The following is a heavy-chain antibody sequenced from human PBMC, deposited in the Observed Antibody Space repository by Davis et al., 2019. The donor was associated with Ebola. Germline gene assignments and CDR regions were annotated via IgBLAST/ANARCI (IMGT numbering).Heavy chain of an antibody. J-gene: IGHJ6*02. V-gene: IGHV3-48*04. CDR3: ARVSNKFGMDV. Sequence: GESLKISCAASGFTFSSYWMHWVRQAPGKGLEWISYISTSDNTIYYADSVKGRFTISRDNAKNSLYLQMNSLRAEDTAVYYCARVSNKFGMDVWGQGTTVTVSS. CDR2: ISTSDNTI. D-gene: IGHD1/OR15-1a*01. CDR1: GFTFSSYW.